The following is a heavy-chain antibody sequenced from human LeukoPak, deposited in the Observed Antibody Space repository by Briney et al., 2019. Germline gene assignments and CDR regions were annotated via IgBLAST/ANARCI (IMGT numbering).Heavy chain of an antibody. CDR1: GGSFSGYY. V-gene: IGHV4-34*01. D-gene: IGHD2-2*01. CDR2: INHSGST. Sequence: KPSETLSLTCAVYGGSFSGYYWSWIRQPPGKGLEWIGEINHSGSTNYNPSLKSRVTISVDMSKNQFSLKLSSVTAADTAVYYCASGSLGGYCSSTSCLDYWGQGTLVAVSS. J-gene: IGHJ4*02. CDR3: ASGSLGGYCSSTSCLDY.